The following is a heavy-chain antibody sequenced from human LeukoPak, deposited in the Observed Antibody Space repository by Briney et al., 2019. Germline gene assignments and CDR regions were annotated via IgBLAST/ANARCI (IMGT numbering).Heavy chain of an antibody. D-gene: IGHD5-18*01. CDR1: GGSISSYY. V-gene: IGHV4-4*07. J-gene: IGHJ4*02. CDR2: IYTSGST. Sequence: SETLSLTCTVSGGSISSYYWSWIRQPAGKGLEWIGRIYTSGSTNYNPSLKSRVTMSVDTSKNQFSLKLSSVTAADTAVYYCARDAVEYSYGYEYYFDYWGQGTLVNVSS. CDR3: ARDAVEYSYGYEYYFDY.